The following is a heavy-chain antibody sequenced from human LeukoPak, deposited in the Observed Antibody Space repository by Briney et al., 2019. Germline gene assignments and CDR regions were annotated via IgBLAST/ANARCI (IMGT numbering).Heavy chain of an antibody. CDR3: ARHEGDYFDD. Sequence: GESLRISCKGSGYSFTSYWISWVRQMPEKGPEWMGNIDISDSYTNYSPSFQGHVTISADKSISTAYLQWSSLKASDTAMYYCARHEGDYFDDWGQGTLVTVSS. CDR2: IDISDSYT. J-gene: IGHJ4*02. V-gene: IGHV5-10-1*01. CDR1: GYSFTSYW.